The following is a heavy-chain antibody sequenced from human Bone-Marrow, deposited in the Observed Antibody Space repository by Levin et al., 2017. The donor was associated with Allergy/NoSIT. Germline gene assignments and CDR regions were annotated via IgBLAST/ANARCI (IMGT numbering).Heavy chain of an antibody. D-gene: IGHD3/OR15-3a*01. CDR3: ARDGPVGYFYERTGYFNK. CDR1: GFTFTSYW. V-gene: IGHV3-7*01. Sequence: RAGGSLRLSCAASGFTFTSYWINWLRQAPGKGLEWVANMKQDGTEKYYADSVKGRFTISRDNAKNSLYLQMNSLRGEDTAVYYCARDGPVGYFYERTGYFNKWGPGTVVTVSS. CDR2: MKQDGTEK. J-gene: IGHJ4*02.